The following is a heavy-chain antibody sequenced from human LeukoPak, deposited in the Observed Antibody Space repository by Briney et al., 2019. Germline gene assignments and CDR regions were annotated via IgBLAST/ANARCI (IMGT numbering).Heavy chain of an antibody. V-gene: IGHV1-2*02. D-gene: IGHD2/OR15-2a*01. CDR1: GYTFTSYD. J-gene: IGHJ4*02. Sequence: ASVKVSCKASGYTFTSYDINWVRQATGQGLEWMGWINPNSGGTNYAQKFQGRVTMTRDTSISTAYMELSWLRSDDTAVYYCARTRGTHISMAYLDSWGQGTLVTVSS. CDR2: INPNSGGT. CDR3: ARTRGTHISMAYLDS.